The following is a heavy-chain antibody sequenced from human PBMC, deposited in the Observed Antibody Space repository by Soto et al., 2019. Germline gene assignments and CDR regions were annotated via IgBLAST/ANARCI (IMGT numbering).Heavy chain of an antibody. D-gene: IGHD4-17*01. CDR2: LHYSGST. V-gene: IGHV4-59*01. J-gene: IGHJ5*02. Sequence: LSLTCTVSGGSINNYYWTWIRQPPGKGLEWIGYLHYSGSTKYNPSLKSRVTISVDTSKNQFSLKLSSVTAADTAVYYCARDSVGRYGWFDPPGQTTLVTVSS. CDR1: GGSINNYY. CDR3: ARDSVGRYGWFDP.